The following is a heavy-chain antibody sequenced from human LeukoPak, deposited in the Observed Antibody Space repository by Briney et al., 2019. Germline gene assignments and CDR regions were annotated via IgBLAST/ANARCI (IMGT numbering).Heavy chain of an antibody. CDR2: INPNSGGT. V-gene: IGHV1-2*02. CDR3: ARDRGRHTYSEWLARNFDY. CDR1: GYTFTGYY. Sequence: VASVKVSCKASGYTFTGYYMHWVRQAPGQGLEWMGWINPNSGGTNYAQKFQGRVTMTRDTSISTAYMELSRLRSDDTAVYYCARDRGRHTYSEWLARNFDYWGQGTLVTVSS. J-gene: IGHJ4*02. D-gene: IGHD3-3*01.